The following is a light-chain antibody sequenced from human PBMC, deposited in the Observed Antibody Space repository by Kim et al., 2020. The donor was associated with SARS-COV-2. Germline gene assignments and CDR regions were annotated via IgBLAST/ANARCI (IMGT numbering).Light chain of an antibody. V-gene: IGKV1-39*01. Sequence: DIQMTQSPSSLSASVGDRVTITCRASQSVSGWLNWYQQKPGKAPHLLIYRTSTLQTGVPPRFSGSASGTDFTLTINTLQPEDFATYCSQQSYNFPRTFSQGTKVDIK. J-gene: IGKJ1*01. CDR1: QSVSGW. CDR2: RTS. CDR3: QQSYNFPRT.